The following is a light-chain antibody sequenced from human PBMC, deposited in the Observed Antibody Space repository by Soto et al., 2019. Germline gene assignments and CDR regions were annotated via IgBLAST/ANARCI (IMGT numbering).Light chain of an antibody. CDR1: QSVRNSY. CDR2: GAS. V-gene: IGKV3-20*01. Sequence: EILLTQSPGTLSFSPGERATLSCRASQSVRNSYLAWYQQKPGQAPRLLIYGASGRATGIPDRFSGSGSGTDFTLTISRLEPEDFAVYYCQQYGSSPYTFGQGTKLEI. CDR3: QQYGSSPYT. J-gene: IGKJ2*01.